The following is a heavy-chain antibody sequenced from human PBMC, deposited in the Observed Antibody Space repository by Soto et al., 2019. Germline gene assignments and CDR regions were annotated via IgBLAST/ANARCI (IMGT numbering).Heavy chain of an antibody. Sequence: PGGSLRLSCAASGFTFSSYAMSWVRQAPGKGLEWVSAISGSGGSTYYADSVKGRFTISRDNSKNTLYLQMNSLRAEDTAVYYCAKDRGYSGYDFYYFDYWGQGTLVTVSS. CDR3: AKDRGYSGYDFYYFDY. V-gene: IGHV3-23*01. CDR1: GFTFSSYA. J-gene: IGHJ4*02. D-gene: IGHD5-12*01. CDR2: ISGSGGST.